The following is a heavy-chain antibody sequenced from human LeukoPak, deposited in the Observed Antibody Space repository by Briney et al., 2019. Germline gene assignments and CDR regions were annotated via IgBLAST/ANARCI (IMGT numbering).Heavy chain of an antibody. J-gene: IGHJ3*02. CDR3: AKLTGVDILDI. Sequence: GKSLRLSCAASGLIFNNHGMTWVRQAPGKGLEWVAIISSDGSKENYIDSVKGRFTISRDNSKNTLYLQMNSLRDEDTAVYYCAKLTGVDILDIWGQGTMVTVSS. CDR1: GLIFNNHG. CDR2: ISSDGSKE. D-gene: IGHD1-14*01. V-gene: IGHV3-30*18.